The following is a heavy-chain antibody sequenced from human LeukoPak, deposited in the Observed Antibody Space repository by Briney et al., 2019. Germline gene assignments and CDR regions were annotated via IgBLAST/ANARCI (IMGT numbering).Heavy chain of an antibody. Sequence: GGSLRLSCAASGFTFSSYAMSWVRQAPGKGLEWVSGISWNSGTIGYADSVKGRFTISRDNAKNSLYLQMNSLRAEDTALYYCAKDISLAVAGTLRAGLDYWGQGTLVTVSS. V-gene: IGHV3-9*01. J-gene: IGHJ4*02. CDR3: AKDISLAVAGTLRAGLDY. CDR1: GFTFSSYA. CDR2: ISWNSGTI. D-gene: IGHD6-19*01.